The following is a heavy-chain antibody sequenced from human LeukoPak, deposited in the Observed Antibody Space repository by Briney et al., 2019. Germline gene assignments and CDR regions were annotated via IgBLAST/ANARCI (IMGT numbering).Heavy chain of an antibody. Sequence: PSQTLSLTCTVSGGSISSGGYCWSWIRQHPGKGLEWIGYIYYSGSTYYNPSLKSRVTISVDTSKNQFSLKLSSVTAADTAVYYCARVYGSGSYYNRYFDYWGQGTLVTVSS. J-gene: IGHJ4*02. CDR3: ARVYGSGSYYNRYFDY. V-gene: IGHV4-31*03. CDR2: IYYSGST. CDR1: GGSISSGGYC. D-gene: IGHD3-10*01.